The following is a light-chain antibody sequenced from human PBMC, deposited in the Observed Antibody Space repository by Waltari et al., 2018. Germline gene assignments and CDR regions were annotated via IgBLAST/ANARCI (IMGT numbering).Light chain of an antibody. CDR1: HGISDN. V-gene: IGKV3-15*01. J-gene: IGKJ5*01. Sequence: EVVMTQSPATLSVSPGERATLSCWASHGISDNLAWYQQKPGQAPRLLIYGAFTRATGIPARFTGSGSGTEFTLTINSLQSEDSAVYYCQQYNRWPPITFGQGTRLEIK. CDR3: QQYNRWPPIT. CDR2: GAF.